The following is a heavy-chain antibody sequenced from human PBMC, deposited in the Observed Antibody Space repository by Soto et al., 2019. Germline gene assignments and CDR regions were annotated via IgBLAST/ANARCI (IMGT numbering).Heavy chain of an antibody. D-gene: IGHD7-27*01. CDR3: AKATWGYWYFDL. Sequence: PGGSLRLSCAASGFIFRSYGMSWVRQAPGKGLEWVSAISGSGDSPYYADSMKGRFTVSRDNSKNTLYLQMTSLRAEDTAVYYCAKATWGYWYFDLWGRGTLVTVSS. CDR2: ISGSGDSP. V-gene: IGHV3-23*01. CDR1: GFIFRSYG. J-gene: IGHJ2*01.